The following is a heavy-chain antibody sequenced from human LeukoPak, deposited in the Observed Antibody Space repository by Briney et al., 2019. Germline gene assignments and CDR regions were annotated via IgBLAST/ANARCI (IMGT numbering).Heavy chain of an antibody. Sequence: ASVKVSCKASGYTFTSYYMHWVRQAPGQGLEWMGIINPSGGSTSYAQKFQGRVTMTRDTSTSTVYMELSSLRSEDTAVYYCARENGLYYDSRRYFDYWGQGTLVTVSS. V-gene: IGHV1-46*01. CDR1: GYTFTSYY. D-gene: IGHD3-22*01. CDR2: INPSGGST. J-gene: IGHJ4*02. CDR3: ARENGLYYDSRRYFDY.